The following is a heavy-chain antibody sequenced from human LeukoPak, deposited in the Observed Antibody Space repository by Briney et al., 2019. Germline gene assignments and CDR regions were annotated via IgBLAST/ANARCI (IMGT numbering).Heavy chain of an antibody. J-gene: IGHJ4*02. CDR3: AREGSQSASGTYPGND. V-gene: IGHV3-7*01. D-gene: IGHD1-26*01. Sequence: GGSLRLSCAASEFSVCSNYMTWVRQAPGKGLEWVATIKQDGSEKYYVDSVKGRFTISRDNAKNSLFLQMNRLRAEDTAVYFCAREGSQSASGTYPGNDWGQGTLVTVSS. CDR1: EFSVCSNY. CDR2: IKQDGSEK.